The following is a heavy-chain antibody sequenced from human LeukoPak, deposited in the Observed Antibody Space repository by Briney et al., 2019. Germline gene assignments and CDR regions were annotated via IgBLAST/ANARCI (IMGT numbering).Heavy chain of an antibody. D-gene: IGHD1-7*01. Sequence: PGGSLRLSCAASGFTFSSYEMNWVRQAPGKGLEWVSYISSSGSTIYYADSVKGRFTISRENAKNSLYLQMNSLRAEDTAVYYCAREGTSITGTRRGFDPWGQGTLVTVSS. V-gene: IGHV3-48*03. CDR3: AREGTSITGTRRGFDP. J-gene: IGHJ5*02. CDR1: GFTFSSYE. CDR2: ISSSGSTI.